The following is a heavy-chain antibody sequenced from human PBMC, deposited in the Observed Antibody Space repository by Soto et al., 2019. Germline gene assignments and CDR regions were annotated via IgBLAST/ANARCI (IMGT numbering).Heavy chain of an antibody. CDR3: AREGQYYYYGMDV. CDR1: GDSVSSNSAA. V-gene: IGHV6-1*01. Sequence: SQTLSLTCAISGDSVSSNSAAWTWIRQSPSRGLEWLGRTYFRSKWYNDYAVSVKSRITINPDTSKNQLSLQLNSVTPGDTAVYYCAREGQYYYYGMDVWGQGTTVTVSS. CDR2: TYFRSKWYN. J-gene: IGHJ6*02.